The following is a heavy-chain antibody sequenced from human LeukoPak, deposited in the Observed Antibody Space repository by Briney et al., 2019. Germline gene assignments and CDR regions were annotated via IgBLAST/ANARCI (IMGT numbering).Heavy chain of an antibody. CDR2: IYYSGST. CDR3: ARSIATYGPTHNWFGP. CDR1: GGSITSSLSY. Sequence: SETLSLTCSVSGGSITSSLSYWGWIRQPPGEGLEWIGSIYYSGSTYYSPSLKSRVTISVDTSKNQFSLKLSSVTAADTAVYYCARSIATYGPTHNWFGPWGQGILVTVSS. J-gene: IGHJ5*02. D-gene: IGHD6-6*01. V-gene: IGHV4-39*01.